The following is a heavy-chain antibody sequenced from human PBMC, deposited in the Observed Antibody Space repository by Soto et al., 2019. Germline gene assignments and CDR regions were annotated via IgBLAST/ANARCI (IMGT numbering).Heavy chain of an antibody. CDR2: INAGNGNT. D-gene: IGHD5-18*01. V-gene: IGHV1-3*01. Sequence: ASVKVSCKASGYTFTSYAMHWVRQAPGQRLEWMGWINAGNGNTKYSQKFQGRVTITRETSASKAYMELSSLRSEDTAVYYCARDNGYSYGTHFDYWGQGTLVTVSS. J-gene: IGHJ4*02. CDR3: ARDNGYSYGTHFDY. CDR1: GYTFTSYA.